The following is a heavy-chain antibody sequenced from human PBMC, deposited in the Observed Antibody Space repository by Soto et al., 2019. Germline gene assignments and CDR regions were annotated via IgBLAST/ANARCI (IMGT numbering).Heavy chain of an antibody. CDR2: IFSNDEK. D-gene: IGHD2-15*01. J-gene: IGHJ4*02. Sequence: QVTLKESGPVLVKPTETLTLTCTVSGFSLSNARMGVSWIRQPPGKALEWLAHIFSNDEKSYSTSLKSRLTISKETSKSQVVLTMTNMDPVDTATYYCARIWGYCSGGSCYTLFDYWGQGTLVTVSS. CDR3: ARIWGYCSGGSCYTLFDY. V-gene: IGHV2-26*01. CDR1: GFSLSNARMG.